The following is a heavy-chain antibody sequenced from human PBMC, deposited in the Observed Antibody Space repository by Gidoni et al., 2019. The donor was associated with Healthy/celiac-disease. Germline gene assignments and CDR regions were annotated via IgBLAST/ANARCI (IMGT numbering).Heavy chain of an antibody. CDR1: GFTFSSYW. V-gene: IGHV3-7*01. CDR3: ARGEIGYCSSTSCSWGDAFDI. D-gene: IGHD2-2*01. CDR2: IKQDGSEK. Sequence: EVQLVEPGGGLVQPGGSLRLSCAASGFTFSSYWMSWVRQAPGKGLEWVANIKQDGSEKYYVDSVKGRFTISRDNAKNSLYLQMNSLRAEDTAVYYCARGEIGYCSSTSCSWGDAFDIWGQGTMVTVSS. J-gene: IGHJ3*02.